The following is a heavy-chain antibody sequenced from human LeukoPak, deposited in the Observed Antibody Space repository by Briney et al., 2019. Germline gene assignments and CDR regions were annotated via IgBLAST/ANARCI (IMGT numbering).Heavy chain of an antibody. CDR2: ISSSGSTI. CDR3: ARDSTMVRGVLDY. D-gene: IGHD3-10*01. Sequence: GGSLRLSCAASGFTFRSYEMNWVRQAPGKGLEWVSYISSSGSTIYYADSVKGRFTISRDNAKNSLYLQMNSLRAEDTAVYYCARDSTMVRGVLDYWGQGTLVTVSS. CDR1: GFTFRSYE. J-gene: IGHJ4*02. V-gene: IGHV3-48*03.